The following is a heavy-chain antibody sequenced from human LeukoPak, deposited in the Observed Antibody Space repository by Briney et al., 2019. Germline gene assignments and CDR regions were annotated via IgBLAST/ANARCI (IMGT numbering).Heavy chain of an antibody. V-gene: IGHV4-34*01. CDR3: ARGRAVVAASDNWFDP. CDR2: INHTGNT. D-gene: IGHD2-15*01. J-gene: IGHJ5*02. CDR1: GGSFSGYY. Sequence: SETLSLTCAVNGGSFSGYYWNWIRQPPGKRLEWIGEINHTGNTNYNPSLKRRVTISVDTSQKQFSLRLNSLTAADTAVYYCARGRAVVAASDNWFDPWGQGTLVTVSS.